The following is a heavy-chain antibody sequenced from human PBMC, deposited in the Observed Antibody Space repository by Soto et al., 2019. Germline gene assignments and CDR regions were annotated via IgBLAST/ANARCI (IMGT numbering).Heavy chain of an antibody. CDR3: AREKDYYGSGSYYGY. V-gene: IGHV3-33*01. CDR1: GFTFSSYG. D-gene: IGHD3-10*01. J-gene: IGHJ4*02. CDR2: IWYDGSNK. Sequence: QVQLVESGGGVVQPGRSLRLSCAASGFTFSSYGMHWVRQAPGKGLEWVAVIWYDGSNKYYADSVKGRFTISRDNSKNTLYLQMNSLRAEDTAVYYCAREKDYYGSGSYYGYLGQGTMVTVSS.